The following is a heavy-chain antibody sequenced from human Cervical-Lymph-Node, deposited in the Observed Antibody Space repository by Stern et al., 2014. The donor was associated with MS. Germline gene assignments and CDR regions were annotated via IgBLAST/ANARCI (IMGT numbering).Heavy chain of an antibody. CDR2: LIPMLGLP. V-gene: IGHV1-69*09. Sequence: QVQLVQSGAEVKKPASSVNVSCMASGGSFSSSYAITCMRQPPAQRLQGRGRLIPMLGLPYYGQKLQGRVTITADTSTNTAYMGMNSLTSEDTAVYYCARGVVSNRATATLHNLFDPWGQGTLVTVSS. CDR1: GGSFSSSYA. D-gene: IGHD1-1*01. CDR3: ARGVVSNRATATLHNLFDP. J-gene: IGHJ5*02.